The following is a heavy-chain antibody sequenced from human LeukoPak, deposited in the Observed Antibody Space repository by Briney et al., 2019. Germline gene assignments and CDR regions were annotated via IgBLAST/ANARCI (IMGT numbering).Heavy chain of an antibody. CDR3: ARASTAIFDY. D-gene: IGHD5-18*01. CDR1: GFTFSNYE. J-gene: IGHJ4*02. V-gene: IGHV3-48*03. Sequence: GGSLRLSCAASGFTFSNYEMNWVRQAPGKGLEWLSYISSSGTTIYHADSVKGRFTISRDNAKNSLYLQMNSLRAEDTAVYYCARASTAIFDYWGQGTLVTVSS. CDR2: ISSSGTTI.